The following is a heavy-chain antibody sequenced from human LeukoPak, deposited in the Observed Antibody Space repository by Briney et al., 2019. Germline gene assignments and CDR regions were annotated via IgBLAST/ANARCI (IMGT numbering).Heavy chain of an antibody. D-gene: IGHD3-3*01. V-gene: IGHV3-7*01. CDR3: ASRYLDDFWSGHF. CDR1: GFTFSTHW. CDR2: IKEDGSAK. Sequence: SGGSLRLSCVASGFTFSTHWMSWVRQVPGKGLEWVANIKEDGSAKYYVDSVKGRFTISRDNAKKSLYLQMDSLRAEDSAVYYCASRYLDDFWSGHFWGQGTQVTVSS. J-gene: IGHJ4*02.